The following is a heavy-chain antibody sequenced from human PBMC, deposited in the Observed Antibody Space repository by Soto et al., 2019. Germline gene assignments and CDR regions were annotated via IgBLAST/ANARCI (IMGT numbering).Heavy chain of an antibody. CDR2: IYYSGST. V-gene: IGHV4-30-4*01. CDR3: DRXYYYDSSGYPKPDAFDI. D-gene: IGHD3-22*01. Sequence: SETLSLTCTVSGGSISSGDYYWGWIRQPPGKGLEWIGYIYYSGSTYYNPSLKSRVTISVDTSKNQFSLKLSSVTAADTAVYSCDRXYYYDSSGYPKPDAFDIWGQGTMVTVSS. J-gene: IGHJ3*02. CDR1: GGSISSGDYY.